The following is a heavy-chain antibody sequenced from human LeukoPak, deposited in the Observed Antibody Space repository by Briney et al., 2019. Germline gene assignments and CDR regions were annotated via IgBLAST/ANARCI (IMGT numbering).Heavy chain of an antibody. Sequence: PSETLSLTCTVSGGSISSYYWSWIRQPPGKGLEWIGYIYYSGSTNYNPSLKSRVTISVDTSKNQFSLKLSSVTAADTAVYYCARVRPMPYYFDYWGQGTLVTVSS. J-gene: IGHJ4*02. CDR2: IYYSGST. CDR3: ARVRPMPYYFDY. D-gene: IGHD2-2*01. CDR1: GGSISSYY. V-gene: IGHV4-59*01.